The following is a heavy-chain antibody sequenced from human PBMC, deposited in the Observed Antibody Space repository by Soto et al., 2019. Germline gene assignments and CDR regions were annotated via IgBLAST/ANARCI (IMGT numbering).Heavy chain of an antibody. CDR2: ISAYNGNT. V-gene: IGHV1-18*01. CDR1: GYTFTSYG. D-gene: IGHD5-18*01. J-gene: IGHJ5*02. CDR3: ARFRIELGNDWFDP. Sequence: ASVKVSCKASGYTFTSYGISWVRQAPGQGLEWMGWISAYNGNTNYAQKLQGRVTMTTDTSTSTAYMELSSLRSEDTTVYYCARFRIELGNDWFDPWGQGTLVTVSS.